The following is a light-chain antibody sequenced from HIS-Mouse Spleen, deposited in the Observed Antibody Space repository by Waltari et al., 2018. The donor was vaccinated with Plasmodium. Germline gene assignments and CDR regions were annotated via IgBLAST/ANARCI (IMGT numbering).Light chain of an antibody. V-gene: IGKV1-27*01. J-gene: IGKJ1*01. CDR2: AAS. CDR1: QSISNY. CDR3: QKYNSAWT. Sequence: IHMTHSPSSLSASVRDRVTITCRASQSISNYLAWYQQKPGKVPKLLFYAASTLQSGVPSRFSGSGSGTDFTLTISSLQPEDVATYYCQKYNSAWTFGQGTKVEIK.